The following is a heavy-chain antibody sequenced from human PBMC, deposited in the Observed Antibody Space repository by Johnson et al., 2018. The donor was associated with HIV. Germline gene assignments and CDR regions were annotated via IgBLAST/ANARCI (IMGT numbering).Heavy chain of an antibody. V-gene: IGHV3-20*04. Sequence: VQLVESGGGVVRPGGSLRLACAASGFTFDDYGMSWVRQAPGKGLEWVSGINWNGGSIGYADSVKGRFTISRDNAKNSLYLQMDSLRAEDTALYYCAREGYYASRGTFYIWGEGTMVTVSS. CDR2: INWNGGSI. J-gene: IGHJ3*02. CDR1: GFTFDDYG. CDR3: AREGYYASRGTFYI. D-gene: IGHD3-10*01.